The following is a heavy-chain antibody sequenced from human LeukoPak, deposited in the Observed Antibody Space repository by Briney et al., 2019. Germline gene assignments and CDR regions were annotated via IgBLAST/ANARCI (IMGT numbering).Heavy chain of an antibody. V-gene: IGHV3-48*01. CDR3: ARDRIKSGSYYFDY. CDR2: ISGRSSTI. D-gene: IGHD1-26*01. J-gene: IGHJ4*02. CDR1: AFTFSDYS. Sequence: GGSLRLSCAASAFTFSDYSMNWVRQAPGKGLEWVSYISGRSSTIYYADSVKGRFTISRDNAKNSMYLQMNSLRAEDTAAYYCARDRIKSGSYYFDYWGQGTLVTVSS.